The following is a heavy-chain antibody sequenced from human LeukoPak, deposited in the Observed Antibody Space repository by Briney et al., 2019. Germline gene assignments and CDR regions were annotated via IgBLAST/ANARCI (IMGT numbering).Heavy chain of an antibody. J-gene: IGHJ4*02. CDR1: GGSISSDSYY. D-gene: IGHD6-19*01. Sequence: SSETLSLTCTVSGGSISSDSYYWAWIRQPPGRGLEWIASIYYSGSTYYNPSLKSRVTISVDTSRNQFSLKLSSVTAADTAVYYCASLAVAGLSEGYWGQGTLVIVSS. V-gene: IGHV4-39*01. CDR3: ASLAVAGLSEGY. CDR2: IYYSGST.